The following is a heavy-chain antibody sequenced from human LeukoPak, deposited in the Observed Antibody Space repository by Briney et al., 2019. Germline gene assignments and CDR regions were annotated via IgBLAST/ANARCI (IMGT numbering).Heavy chain of an antibody. J-gene: IGHJ4*02. CDR3: ARALTYYYDSSGAFDY. V-gene: IGHV1-69*01. CDR1: GGTFSNYA. Sequence: SVKVSCKASGGTFSNYAISWVRQAPGQGLEWMGGIIPLFGSADYAQKFQGRVTFTADESTSTAYMELSSLRSEDMAVYYCARALTYYYDSSGAFDYWGQGTLVTVSS. D-gene: IGHD3-22*01. CDR2: IIPLFGSA.